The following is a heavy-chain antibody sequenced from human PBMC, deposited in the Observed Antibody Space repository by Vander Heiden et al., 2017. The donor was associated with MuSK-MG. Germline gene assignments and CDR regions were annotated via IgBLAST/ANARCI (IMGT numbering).Heavy chain of an antibody. Sequence: QLQLQESGPGLVKPSETLSLTCTVSGGSISSSSYYWGWIRQPPGKGLEWIGSIYYSGSTYYNPSLKSRVTISVDTSKNQFSLKLSSVTAADTAVYYCARHPPPHTAALLFDPWGQGTLVTVSS. CDR2: IYYSGST. D-gene: IGHD5-18*01. J-gene: IGHJ5*02. V-gene: IGHV4-39*01. CDR1: GGSISSSSYY. CDR3: ARHPPPHTAALLFDP.